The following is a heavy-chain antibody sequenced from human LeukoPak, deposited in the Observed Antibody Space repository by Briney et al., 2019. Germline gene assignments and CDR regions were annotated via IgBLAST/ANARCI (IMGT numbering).Heavy chain of an antibody. CDR3: ARSWRAARRGAPNWFDP. Sequence: SETLSLTCAVYGGSFSGYYWSWIRQPPGKGLEWIGKINHSGSTNYNPSLKSRVTISVDTSKNQFSLKLSSVTAADTAVYYCARSWRAARRGAPNWFDPWGQGTLVTVSS. J-gene: IGHJ5*02. CDR1: GGSFSGYY. D-gene: IGHD6-6*01. CDR2: INHSGST. V-gene: IGHV4-34*01.